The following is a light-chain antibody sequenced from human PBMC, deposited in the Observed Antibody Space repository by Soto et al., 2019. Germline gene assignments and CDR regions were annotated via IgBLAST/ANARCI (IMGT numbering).Light chain of an antibody. CDR1: QSVGNN. CDR2: EAS. Sequence: EIVLTQSPATLSLSPGERATLSCRASQSVGNNLAWYQQKPGQAPGLLIYEASTRATGIPARFSGSGSGTDFTLTISSLEPEDFEVYYCQQHAHWPRTFGGGTKVDI. V-gene: IGKV3-11*01. CDR3: QQHAHWPRT. J-gene: IGKJ4*01.